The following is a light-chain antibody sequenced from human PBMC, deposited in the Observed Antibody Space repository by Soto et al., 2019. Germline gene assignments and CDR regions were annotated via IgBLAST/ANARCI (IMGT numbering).Light chain of an antibody. CDR2: DVS. CDR1: SSDVGGYDY. CDR3: SSYTSGNTLVV. Sequence: QSALTQPASVSGSPGQSITISCTGTSSDVGGYDYVSWYQHHPGKAPILIIYDVSIRPSGVSSRLSGFKSGNTASLTISGLQAEDEADYYCSSYTSGNTLVVFGGGTKVTVL. V-gene: IGLV2-14*03. J-gene: IGLJ2*01.